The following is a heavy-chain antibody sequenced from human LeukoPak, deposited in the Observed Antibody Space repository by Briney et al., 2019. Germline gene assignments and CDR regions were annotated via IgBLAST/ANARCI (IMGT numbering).Heavy chain of an antibody. J-gene: IGHJ4*02. CDR2: IYPDDSDI. CDR3: ARQTMGVRGGEWDY. D-gene: IGHD3-10*01. Sequence: GESLKISCKGSGYRFKEYWIGWVRQMPGKGLEWMGIIYPDDSDIRYSPSFQGQVTISADRSISIAYLQWSSLKASDTAMYYCARQTMGVRGGEWDYWGQGTLVTVSS. CDR1: GYRFKEYW. V-gene: IGHV5-51*01.